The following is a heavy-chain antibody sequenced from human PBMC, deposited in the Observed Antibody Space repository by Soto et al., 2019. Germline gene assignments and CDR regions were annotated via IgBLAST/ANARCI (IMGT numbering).Heavy chain of an antibody. D-gene: IGHD6-19*01. J-gene: IGHJ6*02. V-gene: IGHV7-4-1*01. CDR1: GYTFTSYA. CDR2: INTNTGNP. CDR3: ARALSGWYYYYYYGMDV. Sequence: QVQLVQSGSELKKPGASVKVSCKASGYTFTSYAMNWVRQAPGQGLEWMGWINTNTGNPTYAQGFTGRFVFSLDTAVSTAYLQICSLKAEDTAVYYCARALSGWYYYYYYGMDVWGQGTTVTVSS.